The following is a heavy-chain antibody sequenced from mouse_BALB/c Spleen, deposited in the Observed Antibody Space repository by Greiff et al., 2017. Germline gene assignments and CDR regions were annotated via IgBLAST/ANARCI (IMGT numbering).Heavy chain of an antibody. CDR3: ARHETGRYYFDY. Sequence: EVMLVESGGDLVKPGGSLKLSCAASGFTFSSYGMSWVRQTPDKRLEWVATISSGGSYTYYPDSVKGRFTISRDNAKNTLYLQMSSLKSEDTAMYYCARHETGRYYFDYWGQGTTLTVSS. CDR1: GFTFSSYG. V-gene: IGHV5-6*01. J-gene: IGHJ2*01. CDR2: ISSGGSYT. D-gene: IGHD4-1*01.